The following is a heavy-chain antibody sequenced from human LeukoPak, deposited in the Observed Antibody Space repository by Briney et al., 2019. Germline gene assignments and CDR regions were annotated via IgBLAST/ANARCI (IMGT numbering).Heavy chain of an antibody. CDR1: GFNFSATW. CDR3: ARVVRPTNAFDI. J-gene: IGHJ3*02. V-gene: IGHV3-7*01. Sequence: GGSLRLSCIASGFNFSATWMTWVRQAPGKGLEWVANIKPDGSDKYSVDSMKGRFTISRDNAKNSLSLQMNSLRGEDTALYYCARVVRPTNAFDIWGQGTMVTVSS. CDR2: IKPDGSDK. D-gene: IGHD1-26*01.